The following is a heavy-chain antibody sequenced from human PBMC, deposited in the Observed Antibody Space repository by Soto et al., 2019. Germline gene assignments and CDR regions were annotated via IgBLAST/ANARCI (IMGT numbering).Heavy chain of an antibody. Sequence: PSGTLSLTCSVSGGSMSSGDYYWSWIRQPPGKGLEWIGYIYNSGRTYHNPSLKSRVTMSVDTSKNQFSLNLSSVSAADTAVYYCAAFLGAYWYFDLWGRGTLVTVSS. V-gene: IGHV4-30-4*01. CDR1: GGSMSSGDYY. CDR2: IYNSGRT. D-gene: IGHD1-26*01. J-gene: IGHJ2*01. CDR3: AAFLGAYWYFDL.